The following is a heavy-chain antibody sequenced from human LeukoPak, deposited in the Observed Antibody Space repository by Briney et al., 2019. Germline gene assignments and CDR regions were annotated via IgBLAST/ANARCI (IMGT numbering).Heavy chain of an antibody. Sequence: GGSLRLSCTASGFTFGDYAMSWVRQAPGKGLEWVSSISSSSSYIYYADSVKGRFTISRDNAKNTLNLQMNSLRAEDTAVYYCARDLGQYYDTSDNWFDPWGQGTLVTVSS. CDR1: GFTFGDYA. CDR2: ISSSSSYI. D-gene: IGHD3-22*01. CDR3: ARDLGQYYDTSDNWFDP. J-gene: IGHJ5*02. V-gene: IGHV3-21*01.